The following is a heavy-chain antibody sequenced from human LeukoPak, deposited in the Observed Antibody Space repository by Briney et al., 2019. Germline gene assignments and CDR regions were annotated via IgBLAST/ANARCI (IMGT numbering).Heavy chain of an antibody. D-gene: IGHD1-20*01. Sequence: GASVKVSCKASGYTFTGHYMHWVRQAPGQGREWMGSINPNNGGANYAQKFQGRVTMTRDTSIYTAYMELSRLTSDDTAVYYCARDKAYNWNPYYLDYWGQGTLVTVSS. CDR3: ARDKAYNWNPYYLDY. CDR1: GYTFTGHY. J-gene: IGHJ4*02. CDR2: INPNNGGA. V-gene: IGHV1-2*02.